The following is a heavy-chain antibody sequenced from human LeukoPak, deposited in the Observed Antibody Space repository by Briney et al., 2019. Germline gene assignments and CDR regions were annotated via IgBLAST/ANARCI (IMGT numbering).Heavy chain of an antibody. Sequence: ASVKVSCKASGYTFTGYYMHWVRQAPGQGLEWMGWINPNSGGTNYARKFQGRVTMTRDTSISTAYMELSRLGSDDTAVYYCARDYDGRVVRGVIKTFDFWGQGTPVTVSS. CDR1: GYTFTGYY. V-gene: IGHV1-2*02. CDR3: ARDYDGRVVRGVIKTFDF. D-gene: IGHD3-10*01. J-gene: IGHJ4*02. CDR2: INPNSGGT.